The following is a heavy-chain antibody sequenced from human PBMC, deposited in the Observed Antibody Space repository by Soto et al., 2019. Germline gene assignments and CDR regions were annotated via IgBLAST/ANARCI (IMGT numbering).Heavy chain of an antibody. CDR1: GGSISSINW. CDR2: IYHSGST. D-gene: IGHD6-13*01. J-gene: IGHJ4*02. CDR3: AGIAAAGTRFDS. V-gene: IGHV4-4*02. Sequence: QVQLQESGPGLVKPSGTLSLTCAVSGGSISSINWWSWVRQPPGKGLEWIGEIYHSGSTNYNPSLTSRVTISVDKSKNQFSLKLSSVTAADTAVYYCAGIAAAGTRFDSWGQGTLVTVSS.